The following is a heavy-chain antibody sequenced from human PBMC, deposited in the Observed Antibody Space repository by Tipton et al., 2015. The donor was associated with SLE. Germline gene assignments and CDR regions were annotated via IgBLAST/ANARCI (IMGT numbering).Heavy chain of an antibody. CDR1: GFTFSNYA. D-gene: IGHD3-22*01. CDR3: ARGVVVVIDAFDI. V-gene: IGHV3-30*01. CDR2: INEAGSEQ. J-gene: IGHJ3*02. Sequence: SLRLSCAASGFTFSNYAMHWVRQAPGKGLKYVAIINEAGSEQYYVDSVNGRFTISRDNSKNTLYLQMNSLRAEDTAVYYCARGVVVVIDAFDIWGQGTMVTVSS.